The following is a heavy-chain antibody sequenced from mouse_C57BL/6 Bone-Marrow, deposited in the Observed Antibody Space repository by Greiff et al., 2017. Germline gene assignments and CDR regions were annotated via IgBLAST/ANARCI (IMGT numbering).Heavy chain of an antibody. CDR1: GYSITSGYD. V-gene: IGHV3-1*01. D-gene: IGHD3-3*01. CDR2: ISYSGST. CDR3: ARDRAGTYAMDY. J-gene: IGHJ4*01. Sequence: EVQLVESGPGMVKPSQSLSLTCTVTGYSITSGYDWHWIRHFPGNKLEWMGYISYSGSTNYNPSLKSRISITHDTSKNHFFLKLNSVTTEDTATYYCARDRAGTYAMDYWGQGTSVTVSS.